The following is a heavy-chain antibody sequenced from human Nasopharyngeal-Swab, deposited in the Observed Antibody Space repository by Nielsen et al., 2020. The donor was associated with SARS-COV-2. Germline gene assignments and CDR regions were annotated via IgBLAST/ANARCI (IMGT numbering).Heavy chain of an antibody. CDR3: ARQGTFMDV. J-gene: IGHJ6*03. Sequence: VRQMPGKGLEWMGRIDPIDSHTNYRPSFEGHVTMSVDKYSSTAYLQWGSLKASDTAIYYCARQGTFMDVWGTGTTVTVSS. CDR2: IDPIDSHT. V-gene: IGHV5-10-1*01. D-gene: IGHD2/OR15-2a*01.